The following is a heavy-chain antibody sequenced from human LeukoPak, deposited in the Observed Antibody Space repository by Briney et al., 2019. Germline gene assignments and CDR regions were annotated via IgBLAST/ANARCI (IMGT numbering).Heavy chain of an antibody. CDR2: VNPRNGGT. Sequence: ASVKVSCKASGYPFTGYYVHWVRQAPGHGLEWMGWVNPRNGGTHSAQKFQGRVSMTGDTSITTAYMELSSLTSDDTAVYYCATGAQHGLRGVPYFYYMHVWGTGTTVTVSS. D-gene: IGHD3-10*01. J-gene: IGHJ6*03. CDR1: GYPFTGYY. CDR3: ATGAQHGLRGVPYFYYMHV. V-gene: IGHV1-2*02.